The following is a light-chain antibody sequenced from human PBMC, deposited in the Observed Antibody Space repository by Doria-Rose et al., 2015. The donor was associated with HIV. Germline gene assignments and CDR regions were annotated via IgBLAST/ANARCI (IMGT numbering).Light chain of an antibody. Sequence: PSVSVSPGQTASITCSGDKLGDKYVCWYQQKPGQSPVLVIYQDNKRPSGIPERFSGSKSGNTATLTISGTQTMDEADYYCQAWDSRIFYVLGTGTEVTVL. CDR1: KLGDKY. CDR2: QDN. V-gene: IGLV3-1*01. CDR3: QAWDSRIFYV. J-gene: IGLJ1*01.